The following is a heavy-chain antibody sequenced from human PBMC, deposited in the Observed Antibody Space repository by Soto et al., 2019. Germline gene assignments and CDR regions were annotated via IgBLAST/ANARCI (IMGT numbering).Heavy chain of an antibody. Sequence: QVQLVQSGAEVKKPVSSVKVSCEASGGTFSSYPINWVRQAPGQGLEWMGGIIPFFDTSNYAQKFQGRVTIAADDSTSTAYMELRSLRSEHTAVYYCARVGHITNYGMAVWGQGATVTVAS. CDR3: ARVGHITNYGMAV. CDR1: GGTFSSYP. J-gene: IGHJ6*02. CDR2: IIPFFDTS. V-gene: IGHV1-69*01. D-gene: IGHD1-26*01.